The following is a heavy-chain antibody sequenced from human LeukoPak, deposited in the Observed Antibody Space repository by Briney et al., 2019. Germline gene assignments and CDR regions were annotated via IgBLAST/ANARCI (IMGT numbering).Heavy chain of an antibody. V-gene: IGHV1-18*01. CDR3: ARGTTADIEY. Sequence: ASVKVSCKASGYTFSTYGISWVPQAPGQGLEWMGWISTYNGNTNYAQKLQGRVTMTTDTSTSTAYMELRSLRSDDTAVYYCARGTTADIEYWGQGTLVTVSS. D-gene: IGHD5-12*01. CDR2: ISTYNGNT. CDR1: GYTFSTYG. J-gene: IGHJ4*02.